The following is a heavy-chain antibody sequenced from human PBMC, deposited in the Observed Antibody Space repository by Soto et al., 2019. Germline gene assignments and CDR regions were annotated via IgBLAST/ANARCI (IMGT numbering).Heavy chain of an antibody. Sequence: PSETLSLTCTVSGGSISSYYWSWIRQPPGKGLEWIGYIYYSGSTNYNPSLKSRVTISVDTSKNQFSLKLSSVTAADTAVYYCASLLRGYSYGLFDYWGQGTLVTVSS. CDR2: IYYSGST. CDR3: ASLLRGYSYGLFDY. V-gene: IGHV4-59*01. CDR1: GGSISSYY. D-gene: IGHD5-18*01. J-gene: IGHJ4*02.